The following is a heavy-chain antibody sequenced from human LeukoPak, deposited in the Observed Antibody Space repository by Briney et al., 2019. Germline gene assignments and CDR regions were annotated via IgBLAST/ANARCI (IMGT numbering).Heavy chain of an antibody. Sequence: ASVKVSCKASGYTFTGYYIHLVRQAPGQGLEWMGRINPNTGGTNYAQKFQGRVTMTRDTSISTAYMELSSLRSDDTAVYYCARIWVRQGYWYFDLWGRGTLVTVSS. J-gene: IGHJ2*01. CDR1: GYTFTGYY. V-gene: IGHV1-2*06. CDR2: INPNTGGT. D-gene: IGHD3-10*01. CDR3: ARIWVRQGYWYFDL.